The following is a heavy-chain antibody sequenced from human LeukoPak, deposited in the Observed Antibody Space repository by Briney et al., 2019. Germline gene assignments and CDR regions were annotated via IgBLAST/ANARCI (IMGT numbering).Heavy chain of an antibody. Sequence: SETLSLTCTVSGGSISSGSYYWSWIRQPAGKGLEWIGRIYTSGSTNYNPSLKSRVTISVDTSKNQFSLKLSSVTAADTAVYYCARDSYSSSWRLSYYYYMDVWGKGTTVTISS. CDR1: GGSISSGSYY. J-gene: IGHJ6*03. CDR3: ARDSYSSSWRLSYYYYMDV. D-gene: IGHD6-13*01. CDR2: IYTSGST. V-gene: IGHV4-61*02.